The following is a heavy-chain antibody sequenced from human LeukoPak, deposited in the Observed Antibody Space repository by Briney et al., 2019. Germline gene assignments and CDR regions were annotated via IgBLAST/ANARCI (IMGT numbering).Heavy chain of an antibody. CDR1: GFSLSTSGMC. CDR2: IYWDDDK. D-gene: IGHD4-17*01. J-gene: IGHJ5*02. CDR3: AHTYGDGIKFDP. V-gene: IGHV2-5*08. Sequence: SGPTLVNPTQTLTLTCTFSGFSLSTSGMCVSWIRQPPGKALEWLALIYWDDDKRYSPSLKSGLTITKDTSKNQVVLTMTNMDPVDTATYYCAHTYGDGIKFDPWGQGTLVTVSS.